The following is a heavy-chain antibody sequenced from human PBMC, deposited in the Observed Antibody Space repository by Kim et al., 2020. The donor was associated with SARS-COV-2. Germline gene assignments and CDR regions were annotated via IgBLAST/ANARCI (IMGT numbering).Heavy chain of an antibody. CDR1: GYSFTSYW. CDR2: IYPGDSDT. Sequence: GESLKISCKGSGYSFTSYWIGWVRQMPGKGLEWMGIIYPGDSDTRYSPSFQGQVTISADKSISTAYLQWSSLKASDTAMYYCARIRTSEMADWYFDLWGRGTLVTVSS. CDR3: ARIRTSEMADWYFDL. J-gene: IGHJ2*01. D-gene: IGHD6-19*01. V-gene: IGHV5-51*01.